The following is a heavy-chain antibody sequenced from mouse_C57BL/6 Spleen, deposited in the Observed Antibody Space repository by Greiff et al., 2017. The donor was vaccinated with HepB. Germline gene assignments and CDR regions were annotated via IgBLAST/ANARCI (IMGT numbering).Heavy chain of an antibody. CDR3: ARGYYGSSYEFAY. V-gene: IGHV3-6*01. Sequence: DVKLVESGPGLVKPSQSLSLTCSVTGYSITSGYYWNWIRQFPGNKLEWMGYISYDGSNNYNPSLKNRSSITRDTSKNQVFLRLNSVTTEDTATYYCARGYYGSSYEFAYWGQRTLVTVSA. J-gene: IGHJ3*01. D-gene: IGHD1-1*01. CDR1: GYSITSGYY. CDR2: ISYDGSN.